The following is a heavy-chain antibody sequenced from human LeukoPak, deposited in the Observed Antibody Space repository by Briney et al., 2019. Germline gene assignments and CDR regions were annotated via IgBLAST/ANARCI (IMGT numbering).Heavy chain of an antibody. CDR2: FSGSGTDT. J-gene: IGHJ1*01. V-gene: IGHV3-23*01. CDR1: GFSLRSYA. D-gene: IGHD6-19*01. CDR3: AKDPVAGTFGAEYFQH. Sequence: GGSLRLSCAASGFSLRSYAMGWVRQAPGKGLEWVSTFSGSGTDTYYADSVKGRFTVSRDNSKNTLSLQMSSLRAKDAAVYYCAKDPVAGTFGAEYFQHWGQGTLVTVSS.